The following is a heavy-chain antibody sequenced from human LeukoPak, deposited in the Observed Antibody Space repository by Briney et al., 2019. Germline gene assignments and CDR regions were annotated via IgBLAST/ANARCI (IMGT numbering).Heavy chain of an antibody. CDR3: TTRGYSYGYGYYYMDV. CDR1: GFTFSSYA. CDR2: IYYSGST. D-gene: IGHD5-18*01. Sequence: GSLRLSCAASGFTFSSYAMSWIRQPPGKGLEWIGSIYYSGSTYYNPSLKSRVTISVDTSKNQFSLKLSSVTAADTAVYYCTTRGYSYGYGYYYMDVWGKGTTVTVSS. V-gene: IGHV4-38-2*01. J-gene: IGHJ6*03.